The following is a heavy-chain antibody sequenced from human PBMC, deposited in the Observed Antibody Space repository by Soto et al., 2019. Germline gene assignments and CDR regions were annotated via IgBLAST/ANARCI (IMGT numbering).Heavy chain of an antibody. CDR1: GFTFSDYS. Sequence: GGSLTLSCAASGFTFSDYSMSWVRQAPGKGLESVSGIYGNGAGIQNADSVRGRFTTSRENTKHTLYQQMNSLSAEDTAVYYCAKDVISGDGFWLMDLWGQGTLVTVSS. D-gene: IGHD2-21*02. J-gene: IGHJ4*02. CDR3: AKDVISGDGFWLMDL. CDR2: IYGNGAGI. V-gene: IGHV3-23*01.